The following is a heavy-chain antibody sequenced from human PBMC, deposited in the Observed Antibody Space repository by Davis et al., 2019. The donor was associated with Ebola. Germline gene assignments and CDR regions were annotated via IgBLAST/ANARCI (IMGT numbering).Heavy chain of an antibody. D-gene: IGHD5-18*01. CDR3: ARGWLRAGMDV. Sequence: PSETLSLTCAISGDSVSSKSVSWNWIRQSPSRGLEWLGRAYYASTWYNDYAPSVRSRITINPDTSKNQFSLQLNSVTPEDTALYYCARGWLRAGMDVWGEGTTVTVSS. V-gene: IGHV6-1*01. CDR2: AYYASTWYN. CDR1: GDSVSSKSVS. J-gene: IGHJ6*04.